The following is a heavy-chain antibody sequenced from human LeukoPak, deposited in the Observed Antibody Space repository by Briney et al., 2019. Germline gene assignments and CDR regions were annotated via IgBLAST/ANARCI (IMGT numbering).Heavy chain of an antibody. Sequence: SETLSLTCAVSGASISSSNYYWVWVRQSPGKGLEWIGNIYSSGNTYYNASLKSRVTMYIDTSKNQFSLKLSSVTAADTAMYYCAKSNGYGLIDYWGQGTLVTVSS. V-gene: IGHV4-39*01. J-gene: IGHJ4*02. D-gene: IGHD5-12*01. CDR1: GASISSSNYY. CDR2: IYSSGNT. CDR3: AKSNGYGLIDY.